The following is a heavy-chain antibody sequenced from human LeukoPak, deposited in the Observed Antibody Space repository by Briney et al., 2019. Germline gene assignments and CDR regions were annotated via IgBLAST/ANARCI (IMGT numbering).Heavy chain of an antibody. CDR3: ARLLAQRWLQFVY. CDR1: GGSISSNNYY. V-gene: IGHV4-39*01. J-gene: IGHJ4*02. CDR2: IYYGGYT. Sequence: NSSETLSLTCTVSGGSISSNNYYWGWIRQPPGKGLEWIGSIYYGGYTYYNPSLKSRVTISVDTSKNQFSLKLSSVTAADTAVYYCARLLAQRWLQFVYWGQGTLVTVSS. D-gene: IGHD5-24*01.